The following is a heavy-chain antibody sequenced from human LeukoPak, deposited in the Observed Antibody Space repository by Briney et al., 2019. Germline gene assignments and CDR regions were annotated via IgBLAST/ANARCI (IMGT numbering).Heavy chain of an antibody. V-gene: IGHV4-34*01. Sequence: PSETLSPTFAVYGGSFSGYYWSWIRQPPGKGPEWIGEINHSGSTNYNPSLKSRVTISVDTSKNQFSLKLSSVTAADTAVYYCARPHKKMVIPWYYYYMDVWGKGTTVTVSS. CDR3: ARPHKKMVIPWYYYYMDV. CDR2: INHSGST. D-gene: IGHD3-22*01. CDR1: GGSFSGYY. J-gene: IGHJ6*03.